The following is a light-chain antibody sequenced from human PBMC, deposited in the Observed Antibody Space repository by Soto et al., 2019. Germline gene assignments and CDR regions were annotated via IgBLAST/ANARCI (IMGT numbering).Light chain of an antibody. Sequence: QSVLTQPPSVSAAPGQTVTISCSGSSSNIGNNFVSWYQHLPGTAPKLLIYEDDKRPSGIPDRFSGSKSGTSSTLGITGLQTGDEAVYYCGAWDTSLSSGVFGGGTQLTVL. CDR3: GAWDTSLSSGV. V-gene: IGLV1-51*02. CDR1: SSNIGNNF. CDR2: EDD. J-gene: IGLJ3*02.